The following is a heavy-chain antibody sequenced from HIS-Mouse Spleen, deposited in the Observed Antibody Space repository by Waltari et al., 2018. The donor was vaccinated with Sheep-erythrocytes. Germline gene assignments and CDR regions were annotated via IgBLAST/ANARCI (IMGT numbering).Heavy chain of an antibody. CDR2: KNPNSGNT. CDR3: ARGIAAAGTDWFDP. D-gene: IGHD6-13*01. V-gene: IGHV1-8*01. J-gene: IGHJ5*02. Sequence: QVQLVQSGAEVKKPGASVKVSCKASGYTFTSYDINWVRQATGQGLEWMGWKNPNSGNTGYAQTFQGRVTMTQNTSINTAYMELSSLRSEDTAVYYCARGIAAAGTDWFDPWGQGTLVTVSS. CDR1: GYTFTSYD.